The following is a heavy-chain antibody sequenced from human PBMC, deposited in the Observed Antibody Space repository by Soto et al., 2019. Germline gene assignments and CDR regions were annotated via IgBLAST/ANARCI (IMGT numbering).Heavy chain of an antibody. Sequence: ASVKVSCKASGYAFTSYAMHWVSHAPGQRLEWMGWINAGNGNTKYSQKFQGRVTITRDTSASTAYMELSSLRSEDTAVYYCASSYSNYALIDYYYYGMDVWGQGTTVTVSS. CDR3: ASSYSNYALIDYYYYGMDV. V-gene: IGHV1-3*01. D-gene: IGHD4-4*01. J-gene: IGHJ6*02. CDR2: INAGNGNT. CDR1: GYAFTSYA.